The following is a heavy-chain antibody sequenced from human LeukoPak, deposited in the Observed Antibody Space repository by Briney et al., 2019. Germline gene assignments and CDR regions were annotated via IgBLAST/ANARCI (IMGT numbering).Heavy chain of an antibody. CDR1: GFTLSSYT. V-gene: IGHV3-21*01. D-gene: IGHD2-2*01. Sequence: GGSLRLSCAAFGFTLSSYTMNWVRQAPGKGLEWVSSISSSSSYIYYTDSVKGRFIISRDNAKNSLYLPMNSLRAEDTAVYYCARDEVAPAGTGYCDFWGQGTLVTVSS. CDR2: ISSSSSYI. J-gene: IGHJ4*02. CDR3: ARDEVAPAGTGYCDF.